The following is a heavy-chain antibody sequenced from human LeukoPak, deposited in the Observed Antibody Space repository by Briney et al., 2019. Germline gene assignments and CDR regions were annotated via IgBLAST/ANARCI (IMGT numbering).Heavy chain of an antibody. CDR1: GYTFSSYT. Sequence: GGSLRLSCAASGYTFSSYTFYWFRQAPGKGREWVASVWVEGIGSYFPGSVGGRLAISRDDSTKSVFLQMSNLRPEDTAVYFCATVTKMDFNYWGQGTLVTVSS. CDR3: ATVTKMDFNY. CDR2: VWVEGIGS. J-gene: IGHJ4*02. D-gene: IGHD4-11*01. V-gene: IGHV3-30*09.